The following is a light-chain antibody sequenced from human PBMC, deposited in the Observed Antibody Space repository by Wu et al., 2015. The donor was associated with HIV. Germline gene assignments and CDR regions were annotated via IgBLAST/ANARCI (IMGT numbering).Light chain of an antibody. J-gene: IGKJ2*03. Sequence: EIVLTQSPATLSLSPGQGGSLSCRASQNINGTYLAWYQQKPGQAPRLLIYATSKRATGIPDRFSGSGSGTDFTLTISRLEPEDFAVYYCQLRSSFGQGTKLEIK. CDR2: ATS. CDR3: QLRSS. CDR1: QNINGTY. V-gene: IGKV3-20*01.